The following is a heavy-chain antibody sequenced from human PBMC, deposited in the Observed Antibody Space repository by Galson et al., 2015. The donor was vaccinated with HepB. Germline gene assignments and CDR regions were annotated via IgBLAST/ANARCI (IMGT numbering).Heavy chain of an antibody. D-gene: IGHD3-3*01. V-gene: IGHV6-1*01. J-gene: IGHJ5*02. CDR1: GDSVSSNSAA. Sequence: CAISGDSVSSNSAAWNWIRQSPSRGLEWLGRTYYRSKWYNDYAVSVKSRITINPDTSKNQFSLQLNSVTPEDTAVYYCARAPYYDFWSGYYNNWFDPWGQGTLVTVSS. CDR3: ARAPYYDFWSGYYNNWFDP. CDR2: TYYRSKWYN.